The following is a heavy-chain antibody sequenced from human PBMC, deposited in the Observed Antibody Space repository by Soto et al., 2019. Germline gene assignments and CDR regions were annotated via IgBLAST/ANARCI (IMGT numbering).Heavy chain of an antibody. CDR3: AKDYDSGYSLPFDY. D-gene: IGHD4-17*01. Sequence: EVQLLEAGGGLVQPGGSLRLSCAASGFSFRDYGMSWVRQAPGKGLEWLSAIIGIGDKAYYADSVRGRFTIPRDNSKNTLYLQLNDLGAADTALYYCAKDYDSGYSLPFDYWGQGTRVTVSS. V-gene: IGHV3-23*01. CDR1: GFSFRDYG. CDR2: IIGIGDKA. J-gene: IGHJ4*02.